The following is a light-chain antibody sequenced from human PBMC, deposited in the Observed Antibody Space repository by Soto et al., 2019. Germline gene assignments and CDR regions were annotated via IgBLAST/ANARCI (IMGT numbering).Light chain of an antibody. V-gene: IGKV3-20*01. Sequence: ESVLTQSPGTLSLSPGERATLSCRASQSVSSSYLAWYQQKPGQARRLLIYGASSRATGIPDRFSGSGSGTDFTLTISRLEPEDFAVYYCQQYGSSPLTFGGGTKVEIK. CDR2: GAS. CDR3: QQYGSSPLT. J-gene: IGKJ4*01. CDR1: QSVSSSY.